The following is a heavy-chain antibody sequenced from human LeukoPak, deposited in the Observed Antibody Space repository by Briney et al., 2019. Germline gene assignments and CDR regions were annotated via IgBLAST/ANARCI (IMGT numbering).Heavy chain of an antibody. J-gene: IGHJ6*03. D-gene: IGHD3-10*01. CDR2: INPNGGGT. CDR1: GYTFTGYY. CDR3: ARGLWFGDRGYYYYMDV. Sequence: ASVKVSCKASGYTFTGYYIHWVRQAPGQGLEWMGWINPNGGGTNYAQKFQGRVTMTRDTSISTAYMELSRLRSDDTAVYYCARGLWFGDRGYYYYMDVWGKGTTVTVSS. V-gene: IGHV1-2*02.